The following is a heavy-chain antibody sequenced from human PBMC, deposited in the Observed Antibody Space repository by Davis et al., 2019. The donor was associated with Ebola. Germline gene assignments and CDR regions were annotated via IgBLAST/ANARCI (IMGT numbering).Heavy chain of an antibody. J-gene: IGHJ5*02. Sequence: PGGSLRLSCAASGFTFSNFWMSWVRQVSGKGLEWVANIRQDGSGKNYVDSVKGRFTISRDNAKNSLYLQMNSLRTEDTALYYCARDHGYNRFDPWGQGTLVTVSS. CDR1: GFTFSNFW. CDR3: ARDHGYNRFDP. V-gene: IGHV3-7*03. CDR2: IRQDGSGK.